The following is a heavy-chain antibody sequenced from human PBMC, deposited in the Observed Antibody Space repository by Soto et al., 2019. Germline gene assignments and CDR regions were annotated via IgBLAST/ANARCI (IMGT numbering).Heavy chain of an antibody. CDR1: GGSISSYY. CDR2: IYTSGST. Sequence: SETLSLTCTVSGGSISSYYWSWIRQPAGKGLEWIGRIYTSGSTNYNPSLKSRVTMSVDTSKNQFSLKLSSVTAADTAVYYCARDRGDILTGYYIKRSRDYYYYGMDVWGQGTTVTVSS. V-gene: IGHV4-4*07. J-gene: IGHJ6*02. D-gene: IGHD3-9*01. CDR3: ARDRGDILTGYYIKRSRDYYYYGMDV.